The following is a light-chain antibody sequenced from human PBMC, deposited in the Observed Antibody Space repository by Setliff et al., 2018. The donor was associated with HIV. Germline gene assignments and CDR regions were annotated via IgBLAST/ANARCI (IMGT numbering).Light chain of an antibody. V-gene: IGLV2-14*03. Sequence: QSVLTQPASVSGSPGQSITISCTGTSSDVGAYNYVSWYQQHPGKAPKLMIYDVSNRPSGVSNRFSGSKSGNTASLTISGPQAEDEADYYCSSYTSSTNWVFGGGTK. CDR3: SSYTSSTNWV. CDR2: DVS. J-gene: IGLJ3*02. CDR1: SSDVGAYNY.